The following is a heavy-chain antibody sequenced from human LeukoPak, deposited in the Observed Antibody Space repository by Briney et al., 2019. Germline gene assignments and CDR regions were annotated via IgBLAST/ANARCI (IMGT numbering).Heavy chain of an antibody. J-gene: IGHJ4*02. D-gene: IGHD2-15*01. CDR3: ARDGIDYCSGGSCYSYFDY. CDR1: GGSISSYY. CDR2: IYTSGST. Sequence: SETLSLTCTVSGGSISSYYWSWLRQPAGKGLEWIGRIYTSGSTNYNPSLKSRVTMSVDTSKNQFSLKLSSVTAADTAVYYCARDGIDYCSGGSCYSYFDYWGQGTLVTVSS. V-gene: IGHV4-4*07.